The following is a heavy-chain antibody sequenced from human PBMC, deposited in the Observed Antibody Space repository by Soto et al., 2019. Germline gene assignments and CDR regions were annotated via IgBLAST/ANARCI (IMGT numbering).Heavy chain of an antibody. J-gene: IGHJ6*02. Sequence: SETLSLTCTVSGGSISNHYWTWIRQPPGKGLEWIGYIYESGNTKYNPSLKSRVTISLDPSRKQFSLKLSSVTAADTAVYLCERVGSYYDSHDMAVRGQATAITVSS. CDR2: IYESGNT. CDR3: ERVGSYYDSHDMAV. CDR1: GGSISNHY. D-gene: IGHD6-25*01. V-gene: IGHV4-59*11.